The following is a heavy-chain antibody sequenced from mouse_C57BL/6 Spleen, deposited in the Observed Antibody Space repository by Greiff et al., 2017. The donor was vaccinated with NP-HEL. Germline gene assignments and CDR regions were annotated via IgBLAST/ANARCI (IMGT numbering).Heavy chain of an antibody. CDR1: GYTFTSYG. CDR3: ARVTTVVTVDY. D-gene: IGHD1-1*01. CDR2: IYPRSGNT. Sequence: VKLVESGAELARPGASVKLSCKASGYTFTSYGISWVKQRTGQGLEWIGEIYPRSGNTYYNEKFKGKATLTADKSSSTAYMELRSLTSEDSAVYFCARVTTVVTVDYWGQGTSVTVSS. V-gene: IGHV1-81*01. J-gene: IGHJ4*01.